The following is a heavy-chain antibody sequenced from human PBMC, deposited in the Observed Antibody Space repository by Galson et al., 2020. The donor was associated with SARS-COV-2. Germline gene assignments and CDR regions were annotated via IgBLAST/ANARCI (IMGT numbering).Heavy chain of an antibody. D-gene: IGHD3-10*01. Sequence: GGSLRLSCAASGFTFSSYWMHWVRQAPGKGLVWVSRINSDGSSTSYADSVKGRFTISRDNAKNTLYLQMNSLRAEDTAVYYCARGEAGYYGSGTPLHWGQGTLVTVSS. J-gene: IGHJ4*02. CDR3: ARGEAGYYGSGTPLH. V-gene: IGHV3-74*01. CDR1: GFTFSSYW. CDR2: INSDGSST.